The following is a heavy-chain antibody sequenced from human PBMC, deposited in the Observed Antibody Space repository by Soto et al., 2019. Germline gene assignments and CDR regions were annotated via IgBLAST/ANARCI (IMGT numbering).Heavy chain of an antibody. Sequence: EVQLVESGGGLVQPGVSLRLSCAASGFTFSTYWMTWVRQAPGKGLEWVANIKQDGSDKYYVDSVEGRFTISRDNAKNSLYLQMDSLRAEDTAVYYCASRGEYYETWGQGTLVTVSS. V-gene: IGHV3-7*01. D-gene: IGHD3-22*01. CDR3: ASRGEYYET. CDR2: IKQDGSDK. J-gene: IGHJ5*02. CDR1: GFTFSTYW.